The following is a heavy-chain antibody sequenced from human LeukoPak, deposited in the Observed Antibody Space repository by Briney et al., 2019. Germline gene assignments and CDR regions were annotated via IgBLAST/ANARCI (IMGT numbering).Heavy chain of an antibody. V-gene: IGHV3-30*03. Sequence: PGGSLRLSCAASGFTFSSYGMHWVRQAPGKGLEWVAVISYDGSNKYYADSVKGRFTISRDNSKNTLYLQMNSLRAEDTAVYYCARDSGSSWYRGDAFDIWGQGTMVTVSS. J-gene: IGHJ3*02. CDR3: ARDSGSSWYRGDAFDI. D-gene: IGHD6-13*01. CDR1: GFTFSSYG. CDR2: ISYDGSNK.